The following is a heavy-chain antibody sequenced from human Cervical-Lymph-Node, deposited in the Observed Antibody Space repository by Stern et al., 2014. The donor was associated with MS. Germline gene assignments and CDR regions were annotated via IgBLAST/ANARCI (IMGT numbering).Heavy chain of an antibody. V-gene: IGHV4-31*03. Sequence: QVQLQESGPRVVKPSQTLSLSCTVSGGSVNDGGHYWTLIRQHPGKGLEWIGYICYRWSAIYGPSLKGRMAISLDTSKNHFSLNMTSVTAADTAMYFCASSGSYAGYYFDLWGQGTLVTVSS. CDR2: ICYRWSA. J-gene: IGHJ4*01. CDR1: GGSVNDGGHY. CDR3: ASSGSYAGYYFDL. D-gene: IGHD1-26*01.